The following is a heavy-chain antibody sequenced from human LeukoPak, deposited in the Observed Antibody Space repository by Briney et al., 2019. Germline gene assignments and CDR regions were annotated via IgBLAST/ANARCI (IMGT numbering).Heavy chain of an antibody. CDR1: GFTFSSYE. CDR3: AREKQWLGFDY. V-gene: IGHV3-21*01. D-gene: IGHD6-19*01. J-gene: IGHJ4*02. CDR2: ISSSSYI. Sequence: GGSLRLSCAASGFTFSSYEMNWVRQAPGKGLEWVSSISSSSYIYYADPVNGRFTISRDNAKNSLYLQMNSLRDEDTAVYYCAREKQWLGFDYWGQGTLVTVSS.